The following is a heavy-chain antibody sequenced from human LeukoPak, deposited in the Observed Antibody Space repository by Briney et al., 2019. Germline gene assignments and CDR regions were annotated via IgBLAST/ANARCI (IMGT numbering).Heavy chain of an antibody. J-gene: IGHJ5*02. Sequence: SAKVSCKASGGTFSSYAISWVRQAPGQGLEWMGGIIPIFGTANYAQKFQGRVTITADESTSTAYMELSSLRSEDTAVYYCARASRIAAAGPNWFDPWGQGTLVTVSS. V-gene: IGHV1-69*01. CDR2: IIPIFGTA. CDR1: GGTFSSYA. CDR3: ARASRIAAAGPNWFDP. D-gene: IGHD6-13*01.